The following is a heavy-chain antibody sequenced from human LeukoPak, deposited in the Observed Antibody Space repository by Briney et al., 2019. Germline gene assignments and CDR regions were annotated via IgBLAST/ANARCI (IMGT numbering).Heavy chain of an antibody. Sequence: GGSLRLSCAAYGFTFTNYAITWVRQAPGKGLEWVSAISGSGGITSYADSVKGRFTISRDNSKNTLYLQMNSLRAEDAAVYYGANSRNVSPRAYWGQGTLVTVSS. CDR2: ISGSGGIT. CDR3: ANSRNVSPRAY. V-gene: IGHV3-23*01. D-gene: IGHD1-1*01. CDR1: GFTFTNYA. J-gene: IGHJ4*02.